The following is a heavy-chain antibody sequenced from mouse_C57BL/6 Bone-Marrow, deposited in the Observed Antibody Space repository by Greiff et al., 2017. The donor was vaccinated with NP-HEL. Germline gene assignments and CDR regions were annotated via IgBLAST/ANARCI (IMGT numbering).Heavy chain of an antibody. CDR2: INPGSGGT. D-gene: IGHD1-1*01. Sequence: VQLKESGAELVRPGTSVKVSCKASGYAFTNYLIEWVKQRPGQGLEWIGVINPGSGGTNYNEKFKGKATLTADKSSSTAYMQLSSLTSEDSAVYFCASPYYYGSSSYAMDYWGQGTSVTVSS. J-gene: IGHJ4*01. CDR3: ASPYYYGSSSYAMDY. V-gene: IGHV1-54*01. CDR1: GYAFTNYL.